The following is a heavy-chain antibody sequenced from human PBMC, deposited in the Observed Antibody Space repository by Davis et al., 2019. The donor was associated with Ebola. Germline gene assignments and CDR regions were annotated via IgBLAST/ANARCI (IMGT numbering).Heavy chain of an antibody. D-gene: IGHD3-22*01. CDR3: ARVDIYYDSSGYYRLEGMDV. V-gene: IGHV1-3*01. CDR2: INAGNGNT. Sequence: ASVKVSCKASGYTFTSYAMHWVRQAPGQRLEWMGWINAGNGNTKYSQKFQGRVTITRDTSASTAYMELSSLRSEDTAVYYCARVDIYYDSSGYYRLEGMDVWGQGTTVTVSS. J-gene: IGHJ6*02. CDR1: GYTFTSYA.